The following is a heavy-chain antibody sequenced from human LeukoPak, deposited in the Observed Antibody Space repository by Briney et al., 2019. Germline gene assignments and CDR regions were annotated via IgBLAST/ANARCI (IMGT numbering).Heavy chain of an antibody. CDR1: GGYLGSHY. Sequence: SETLSLTCTVSGGYLGSHYWSWIRQPPGKGLEWIGNIYYSGSTNYNPSLKSRVTISVDTSKNQFSLKLSSVTAADTAVYYCTRGSIAYYYMDVWGKGTTVTISS. J-gene: IGHJ6*03. CDR2: IYYSGST. CDR3: TRGSIAYYYMDV. D-gene: IGHD3-22*01. V-gene: IGHV4-59*11.